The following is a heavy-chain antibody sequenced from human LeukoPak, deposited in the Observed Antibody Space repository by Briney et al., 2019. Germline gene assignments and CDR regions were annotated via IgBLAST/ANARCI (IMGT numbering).Heavy chain of an antibody. V-gene: IGHV1-24*01. CDR1: GYTLTELS. CDR2: FDPEDGET. Sequence: ASVKVSCKVSGYTLTELSMHWVRQAPGKGLEWMGGFDPEDGETIYAQKFQGRVTMTEDTSTDTAYMELRSLRSDDTAVYYCARVPPKRFLEWRSNYYYYGMDVWGQGTTVTVSS. J-gene: IGHJ6*02. D-gene: IGHD3-3*01. CDR3: ARVPPKRFLEWRSNYYYYGMDV.